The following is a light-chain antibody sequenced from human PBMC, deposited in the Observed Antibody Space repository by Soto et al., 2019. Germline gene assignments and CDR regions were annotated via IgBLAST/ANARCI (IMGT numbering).Light chain of an antibody. CDR2: GAS. CDR3: QQYNNWPPMYT. CDR1: QSVSSN. J-gene: IGKJ5*01. V-gene: IGKV3-15*01. Sequence: EIVLTQSPATLSLSPWERATLSCRASQSVSSNLAWHQQKPGQAPRILIYGASTRATGIPARFSGSGSGTEFTLAISSLQSEDFAVYYCQQYNNWPPMYTFGQGTRLEIK.